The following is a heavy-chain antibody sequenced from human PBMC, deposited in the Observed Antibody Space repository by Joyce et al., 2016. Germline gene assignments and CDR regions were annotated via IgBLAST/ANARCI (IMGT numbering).Heavy chain of an antibody. CDR1: GDSISSNSW. CDR3: ARDESRGSYDAFDI. D-gene: IGHD1-26*01. V-gene: IGHV4-4*02. Sequence: QVPLQESGPGLVKPSGTLSLTCAVSGDSISSNSWWSWVRQPPGKGLEWIGEIYHSGRTNNNPSFKGRVTISVDKSKIQFSLKLSSVTAADTAVYYCARDESRGSYDAFDIWGQGTMVTVSS. J-gene: IGHJ3*02. CDR2: IYHSGRT.